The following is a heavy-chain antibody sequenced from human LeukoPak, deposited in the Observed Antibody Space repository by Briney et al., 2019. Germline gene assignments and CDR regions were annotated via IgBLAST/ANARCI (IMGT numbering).Heavy chain of an antibody. CDR1: GFTFDDYA. V-gene: IGHV3-21*06. CDR2: IDSSGGYM. Sequence: PGGSLRLSCAASGFTFDDYAMQWVRQAPGKGLEWVSSIDSSGGYMFYADSVKGRFIISRDNAKDSLYLQMNSLRVEDTAVYYCLRGDRRDYWGQGTLVTVSS. CDR3: LRGDRRDY. J-gene: IGHJ4*02.